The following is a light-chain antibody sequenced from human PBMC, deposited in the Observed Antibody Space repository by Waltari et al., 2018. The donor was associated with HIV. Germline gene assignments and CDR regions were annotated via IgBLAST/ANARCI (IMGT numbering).Light chain of an antibody. J-gene: IGLJ3*02. CDR1: GSNIGSNS. Sequence: QSILTQPPSTSGTPGQRVTISCSGSGSNIGSNSVSWYHLLLGTAPKLLIYWNNQRPAWVPVRVSGSKSATSAALAIGGLRSEDDADYYCAAWDDSLIGPVFGGGTKLTVL. V-gene: IGLV1-47*01. CDR2: WNN. CDR3: AAWDDSLIGPV.